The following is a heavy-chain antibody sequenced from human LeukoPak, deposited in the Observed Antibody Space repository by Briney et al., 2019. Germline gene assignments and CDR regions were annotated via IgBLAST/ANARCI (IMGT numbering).Heavy chain of an antibody. D-gene: IGHD5-18*01. J-gene: IGHJ4*02. Sequence: ASVKVSCKASGYTFTGYYMHWVRQAPGQGLEWMGRISPNSGGTNYAQKFQGRVTMTRDTSISTAYMELSRLRSDDTAVYYCAAAFDTAMSYFDYWGQGTLVTVSS. CDR1: GYTFTGYY. V-gene: IGHV1-2*06. CDR2: ISPNSGGT. CDR3: AAAFDTAMSYFDY.